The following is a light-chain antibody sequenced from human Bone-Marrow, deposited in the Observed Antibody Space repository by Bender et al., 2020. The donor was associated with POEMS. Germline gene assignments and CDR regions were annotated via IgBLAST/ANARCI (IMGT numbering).Light chain of an antibody. CDR2: EVT. CDR1: SSDVGAYNY. CDR3: SSYTSSNTWV. Sequence: QSALTQPPSASGSPGQSVTISCTGTSSDVGAYNYVSWYQQHPGKAPKVMIYEVTKRPSGVPDRFSGSKSGNTASLTISGLQADDEADYYCSSYTSSNTWVFGGGTKLTVL. J-gene: IGLJ2*01. V-gene: IGLV2-8*01.